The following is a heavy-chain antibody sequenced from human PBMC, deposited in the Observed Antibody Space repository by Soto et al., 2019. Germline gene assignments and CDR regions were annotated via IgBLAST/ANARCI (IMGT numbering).Heavy chain of an antibody. Sequence: GGSLRLSCAASGFTFSSYAMHWVRQAPGKGLEWVAVISYDGSNNYYADSVKGRFTISRDNSKNTLYLQMNSLRAEDTAVYYCARDVILYPNYYYYYGMDVWGQGTTVTVSS. V-gene: IGHV3-30-3*01. D-gene: IGHD2-15*01. CDR2: ISYDGSNN. J-gene: IGHJ6*02. CDR3: ARDVILYPNYYYYYGMDV. CDR1: GFTFSSYA.